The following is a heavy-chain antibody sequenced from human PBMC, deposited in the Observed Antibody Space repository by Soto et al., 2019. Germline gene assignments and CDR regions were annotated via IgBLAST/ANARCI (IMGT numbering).Heavy chain of an antibody. V-gene: IGHV4-39*01. CDR1: GGSISSSSYY. Sequence: SETLSLTCTVSGGSISSSSYYWGWIRQPPGKGLEWIGSIYYSGSTYYNPSLKCRVTISVDTSKNQFSLKLSSVTAADTAVYYCARRAKKEGFDYWGQGTLVTVSS. J-gene: IGHJ4*02. CDR2: IYYSGST. CDR3: ARRAKKEGFDY.